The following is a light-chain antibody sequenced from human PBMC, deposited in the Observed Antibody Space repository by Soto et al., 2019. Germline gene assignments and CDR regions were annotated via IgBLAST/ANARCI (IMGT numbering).Light chain of an antibody. CDR1: QSVSSN. V-gene: IGKV3-15*01. J-gene: IGKJ1*01. CDR3: QQYNNRPPWT. CDR2: GAS. Sequence: EIVMTQSPATLSVSPGERATLSCRASQSVSSNLAWYQQKPGQAPRLLIYGASTRATGIPSRFSGSRSGTECTLTISSRQSEDFAVYYCQQYNNRPPWTVGQGTEVEIK.